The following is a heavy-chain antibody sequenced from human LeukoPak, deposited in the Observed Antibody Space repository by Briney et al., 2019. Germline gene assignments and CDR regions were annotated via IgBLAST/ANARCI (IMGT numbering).Heavy chain of an antibody. CDR3: ARGSNYGSPYYFDY. CDR1: GFTFSSYW. V-gene: IGHV3-7*05. Sequence: GGSLRLSCAASGFTFSSYWMTWVRQAPGKGLEWIANIKQDGSEKYYVDSVKGRYTISRDNAKNSLYLQMNSLRAEDTAVYYCARGSNYGSPYYFDYWGQGTLVTVSS. J-gene: IGHJ4*02. D-gene: IGHD4-11*01. CDR2: IKQDGSEK.